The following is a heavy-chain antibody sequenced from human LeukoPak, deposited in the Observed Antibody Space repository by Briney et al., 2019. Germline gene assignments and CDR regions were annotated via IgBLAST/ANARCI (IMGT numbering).Heavy chain of an antibody. CDR3: ARVGAGITIFGVVIPNPLDY. V-gene: IGHV1-2*02. Sequence: ASVKVSCKASGYIFTGYYMHWVRQAPGQGLEWMGWINPNSGGTNYAQKFQGRVTMTRDTSISTAYMELSRLRSDDTAVYYCARVGAGITIFGVVIPNPLDYWGQGTLVTVSS. D-gene: IGHD3-3*01. J-gene: IGHJ4*02. CDR1: GYIFTGYY. CDR2: INPNSGGT.